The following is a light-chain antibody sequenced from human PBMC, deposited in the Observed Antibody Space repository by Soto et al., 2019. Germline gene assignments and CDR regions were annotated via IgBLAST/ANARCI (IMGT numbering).Light chain of an antibody. J-gene: IGKJ4*01. CDR3: QQYNTLPST. Sequence: EIVMTQSPATLSVSPGERVTLSCRASQSVGSNLAWYQQKPGQAPRLFMSGASTRATGIPARFSGSGSGTEFTLTISSLQSEDFAVYYCQQYNTLPSTFGGGTKVEIK. V-gene: IGKV3-15*01. CDR1: QSVGSN. CDR2: GAS.